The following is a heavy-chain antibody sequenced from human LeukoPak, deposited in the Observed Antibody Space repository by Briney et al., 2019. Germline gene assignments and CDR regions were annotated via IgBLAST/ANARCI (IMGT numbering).Heavy chain of an antibody. J-gene: IGHJ4*02. Sequence: ASVKVSCKASGGTFSSYAISWVRQAPGQGLEWMGGIIPIFGTANYAQKFQGRVTITTDESTSTAYMELSSLRSEDTAVYYCARGAAARSGYYFDYWGQGTLVTVSS. D-gene: IGHD6-6*01. CDR3: ARGAAARSGYYFDY. CDR1: GGTFSSYA. V-gene: IGHV1-69*05. CDR2: IIPIFGTA.